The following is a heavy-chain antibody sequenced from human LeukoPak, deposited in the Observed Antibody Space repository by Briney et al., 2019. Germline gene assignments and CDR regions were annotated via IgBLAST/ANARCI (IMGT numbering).Heavy chain of an antibody. V-gene: IGHV3-15*01. Sequence: GGSLRLSCAASGSTFADAWMSWVRQVPGKGPEWIGLIKSRVHGGTPDHSAPVKGRFTILRDDSENTLYLQMNSLKTEDTAMYYCAIDAPDWGDHGLDVWSQGTTVTVS. D-gene: IGHD7-27*01. CDR1: GSTFADAW. CDR2: IKSRVHGGTP. J-gene: IGHJ6*02. CDR3: AIDAPDWGDHGLDV.